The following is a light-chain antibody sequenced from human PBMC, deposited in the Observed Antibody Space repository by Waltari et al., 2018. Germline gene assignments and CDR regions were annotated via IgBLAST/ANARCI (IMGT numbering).Light chain of an antibody. CDR1: QSVLSSSNNKNY. J-gene: IGKJ1*01. Sequence: DIVMTQSPDSLALSLGERATITCKSGQSVLSSSNNKNYLSWYQQKPGQPPKLLIYWASTRQSGVPVRFSGSGSGTDFTLTISSLQAEDVAVYYCQQHYSSPRTFGQGTKVEVK. CDR3: QQHYSSPRT. CDR2: WAS. V-gene: IGKV4-1*01.